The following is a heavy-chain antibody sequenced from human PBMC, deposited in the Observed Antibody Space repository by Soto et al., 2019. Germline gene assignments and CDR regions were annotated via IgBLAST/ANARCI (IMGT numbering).Heavy chain of an antibody. CDR3: ARPPGYISDWYYFDL. J-gene: IGHJ4*02. CDR2: ISPKSGGT. Sequence: ASVKFSCTASGYTFTGYYMHWVRQAPGQGFEWMGRISPKSGGTNYAQKFQGRVTMTWDTSLNTAYMELSSLISEDTAVYYCARPPGYISDWYYFDLWGQGTLVTVSS. CDR1: GYTFTGYY. V-gene: IGHV1-2*02. D-gene: IGHD6-19*01.